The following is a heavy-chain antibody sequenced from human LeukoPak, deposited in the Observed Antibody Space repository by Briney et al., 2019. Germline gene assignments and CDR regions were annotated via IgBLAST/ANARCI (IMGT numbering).Heavy chain of an antibody. CDR3: AKQHFPEEEGYCSGYYFFDH. Sequence: PGGSLRLSCAASGFSFSSFAMTWVRQSPGKGLEWVSSISGSGHFAYYTDSVKGRFTVSKDNSKNTSYLQMDRLAVDDTSVYFCAKQHFPEEEGYCSGYYFFDHWGRGTLVTVSS. CDR2: ISGSGHFA. J-gene: IGHJ4*02. V-gene: IGHV3-23*01. CDR1: GFSFSSFA. D-gene: IGHD3-3*02.